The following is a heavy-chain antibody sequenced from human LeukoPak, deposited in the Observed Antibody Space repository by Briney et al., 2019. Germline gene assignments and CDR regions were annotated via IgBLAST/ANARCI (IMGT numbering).Heavy chain of an antibody. CDR2: IFSGDST. V-gene: IGHV3-66*01. Sequence: PGGSLRLSCAASGFIVSSKYMSWVRQAPGKGLERVSIIFSGDSTYYADSVKGRFTISRDNSKNTVYLQMNSLRAEDTAVYYCARVGAVAAADCWGQGTLVTVSS. J-gene: IGHJ4*02. CDR1: GFIVSSKY. CDR3: ARVGAVAAADC. D-gene: IGHD6-19*01.